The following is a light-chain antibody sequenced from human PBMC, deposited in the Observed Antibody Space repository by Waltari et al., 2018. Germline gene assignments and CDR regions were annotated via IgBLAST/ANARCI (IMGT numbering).Light chain of an antibody. CDR1: QTIRDY. CDR3: QQSYNFPRT. CDR2: TAS. V-gene: IGKV1-39*01. Sequence: WVGDRVTITCRASQTIRDYLSWYKQRPGKAPNLLIDTASNLQSGVPPRFSGSGSGTDFTLTISSLQPEDFAIYYCQQSYNFPRTFGQGTKVEVK. J-gene: IGKJ1*01.